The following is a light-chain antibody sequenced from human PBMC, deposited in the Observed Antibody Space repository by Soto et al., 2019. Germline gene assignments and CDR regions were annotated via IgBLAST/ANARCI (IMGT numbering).Light chain of an antibody. Sequence: SYELTQPPSVSVAPGKTARIICGGNNIGSQSVNWYKQKPGQAPILVIYYDRERPSGIPERFSGSNSGNTATLTISRVEAGDEADYYCQVWHTTSDHHVVFGGGTNLTVL. CDR3: QVWHTTSDHHVV. CDR1: NIGSQS. V-gene: IGLV3-21*04. CDR2: YDR. J-gene: IGLJ2*01.